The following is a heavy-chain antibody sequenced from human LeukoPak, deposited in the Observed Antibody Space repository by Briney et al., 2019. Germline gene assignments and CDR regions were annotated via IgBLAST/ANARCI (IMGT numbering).Heavy chain of an antibody. Sequence: SETLSLTCTVSGGSISSSSYYWGWIRQPPGKGLEWIGSIYYSGSTYYNPSLKSRVTISVDTSKNQFSLKLSSVTAADTAVYYCARDGVQDSFDYWGQGTLVTVSS. CDR3: ARDGVQDSFDY. J-gene: IGHJ4*02. CDR2: IYYSGST. D-gene: IGHD3-10*01. CDR1: GGSISSSSYY. V-gene: IGHV4-39*07.